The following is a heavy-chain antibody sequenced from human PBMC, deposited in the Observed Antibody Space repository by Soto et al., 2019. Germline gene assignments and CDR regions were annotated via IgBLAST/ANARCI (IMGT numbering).Heavy chain of an antibody. CDR2: ISSNGRST. V-gene: IGHV3-64*01. CDR3: ARDRCTNGVCYAPSDY. D-gene: IGHD2-8*01. CDR1: GFTFSTYA. Sequence: EVQLVESGGGLVQPGGSLRLSCATSGFTFSTYAMHWVRQAPGKGLEYVSAISSNGRSTYYANSVKGRFTISRDNSKNTLYLHMDSLRAEAMAVYYCARDRCTNGVCYAPSDYWGQGTLVTVSS. J-gene: IGHJ4*02.